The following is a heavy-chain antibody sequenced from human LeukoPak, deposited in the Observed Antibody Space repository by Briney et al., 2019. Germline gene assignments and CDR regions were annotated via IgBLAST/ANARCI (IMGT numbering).Heavy chain of an antibody. J-gene: IGHJ4*02. CDR3: ARGWMVTLDY. D-gene: IGHD2-21*02. Sequence: PSETLSLTCTVSGGSISSYYWSWIRQPPGKGLEWIGYIYYSGSTNYNPSLKSRVTISVDTSKNQFSLKLSSVTAADTAVYYCARGWMVTLDYWGQGTLVTVSS. CDR2: IYYSGST. CDR1: GGSISSYY. V-gene: IGHV4-59*01.